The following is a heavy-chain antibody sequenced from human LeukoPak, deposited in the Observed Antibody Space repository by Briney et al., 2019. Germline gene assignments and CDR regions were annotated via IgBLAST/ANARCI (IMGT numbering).Heavy chain of an antibody. Sequence: GGSLRLSCAASGFTFSSYAMSWVRQAPGKGLEWVSAISGSGGSTYYADSVKGRFTISRDNSKNILYLQMNSLRAEDTAVYYCARDPYGLNSFDYWGQGTLVTVSS. D-gene: IGHD3-10*01. CDR1: GFTFSSYA. J-gene: IGHJ4*02. V-gene: IGHV3-23*01. CDR3: ARDPYGLNSFDY. CDR2: ISGSGGST.